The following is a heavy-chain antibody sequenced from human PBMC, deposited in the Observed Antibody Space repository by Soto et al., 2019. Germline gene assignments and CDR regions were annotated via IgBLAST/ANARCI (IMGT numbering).Heavy chain of an antibody. CDR2: IFSSGST. Sequence: SETLSLTCAVYGGSFSGYYWSWIRQPPGKGLEWIGRIFSSGSTSFNPSLESRVAMSVDTSKNHFSLNLSSVTAADMAVYYCAREGSYSAYNFAHGIQLWSFDFWGQGALVTVSS. CDR3: AREGSYSAYNFAHGIQLWSFDF. CDR1: GGSFSGYY. V-gene: IGHV4-59*10. D-gene: IGHD5-12*01. J-gene: IGHJ4*02.